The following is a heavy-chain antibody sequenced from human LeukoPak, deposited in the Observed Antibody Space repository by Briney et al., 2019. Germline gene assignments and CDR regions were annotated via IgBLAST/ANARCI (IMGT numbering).Heavy chain of an antibody. CDR2: ISYDGSNK. CDR3: AKGQELDDGVFDS. Sequence: GGSLRLSCAASGFTFSSYGMHWVRQAPGKGLEWVAVISYDGSNKYYADSVKGRFTISRDNSKNTLYLELNSLRVGDTATFYCAKGQELDDGVFDSWGQGTMVTVSS. D-gene: IGHD1-1*01. CDR1: GFTFSSYG. J-gene: IGHJ4*02. V-gene: IGHV3-30*18.